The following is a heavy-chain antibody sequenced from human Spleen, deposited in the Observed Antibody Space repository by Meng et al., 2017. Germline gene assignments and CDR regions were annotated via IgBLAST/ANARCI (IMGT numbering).Heavy chain of an antibody. V-gene: IGHV2-5*02. Sequence: SGPTLVKPTQTLTLTCTFSGFSLSTSGVGVGWIRQPPGKALEWLALIYWDDEKRYSPSLKSRLTITKDTSTNQVVLTMTNMDPVDTATYYCAHYLFVDGGYSSSWYGNYWGQGTLVTVSS. CDR3: AHYLFVDGGYSSSWYGNY. J-gene: IGHJ4*02. CDR2: IYWDDEK. D-gene: IGHD6-13*01. CDR1: GFSLSTSGVG.